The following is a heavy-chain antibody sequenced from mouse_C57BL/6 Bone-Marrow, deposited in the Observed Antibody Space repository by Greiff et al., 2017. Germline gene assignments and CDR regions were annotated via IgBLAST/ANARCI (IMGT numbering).Heavy chain of an antibody. CDR3: AKNWDYDNYYAMDY. J-gene: IGHJ4*01. CDR2: IWRGGIT. Sequence: VQLQQSGPGLVQPSQSLSITCTVSGFSLTSYGVHWVRQSPGKGLEWLGVIWRGGITDYNAAFMSRLSITKDNSKSQVFFKMNSLQADDTAIYYCAKNWDYDNYYAMDYWGQGTSVTVSS. D-gene: IGHD2-4*01. V-gene: IGHV2-5*01. CDR1: GFSLTSYG.